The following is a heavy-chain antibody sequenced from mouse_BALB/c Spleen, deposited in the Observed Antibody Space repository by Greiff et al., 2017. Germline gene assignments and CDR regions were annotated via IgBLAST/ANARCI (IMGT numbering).Heavy chain of an antibody. CDR2: INPGSGGT. CDR3: ARWIYDGYYEGEYYYAMDY. V-gene: IGHV1-54*01. CDR1: GYAFTNYL. D-gene: IGHD2-3*01. J-gene: IGHJ4*01. Sequence: QVQLKQSGAELVRPGTSVKVSCKASGYAFTNYLIEWVKQRPGQGLEWIGVINPGSGGTNYNEKFKGKATLTADKSSSTAYMQLSSLTSDDSAVYFCARWIYDGYYEGEYYYAMDYWGQGTSVTVSS.